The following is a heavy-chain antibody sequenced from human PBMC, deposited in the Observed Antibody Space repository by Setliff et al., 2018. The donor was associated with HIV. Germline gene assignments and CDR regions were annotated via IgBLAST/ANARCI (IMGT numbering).Heavy chain of an antibody. Sequence: SETLSLTCNVSGASISSYYWSWIRQPPGKGLEWIGYIYYRGGTNYNPSLKSRLTISVDAAKNQFSLKLSSVTTADTAVYYCARATATWLVDNWGQGTLFTAPQ. CDR3: ARATATWLVDN. CDR1: GASISSYY. J-gene: IGHJ4*02. CDR2: IYYRGGT. D-gene: IGHD2-15*01. V-gene: IGHV4-59*01.